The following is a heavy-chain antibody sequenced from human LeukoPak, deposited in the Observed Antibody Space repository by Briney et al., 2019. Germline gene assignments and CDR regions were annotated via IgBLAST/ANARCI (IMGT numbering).Heavy chain of an antibody. Sequence: SVKVSCKASGGIFSSYTISWVRQAPGQGLEWRGRIIPLLGIANYAQKFQGRVTIIADKSTSTAYMELSSLRSEDTAVYYCARDDADSAYADGDYWGQGTLVTVSS. CDR2: IIPLLGIA. D-gene: IGHD5-12*01. CDR3: ARDDADSAYADGDY. J-gene: IGHJ4*02. V-gene: IGHV1-69*04. CDR1: GGIFSSYT.